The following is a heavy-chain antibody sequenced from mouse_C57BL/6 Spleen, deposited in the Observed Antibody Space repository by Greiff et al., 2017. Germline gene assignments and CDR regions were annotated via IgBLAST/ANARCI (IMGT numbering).Heavy chain of an antibody. CDR1: GYTFTDYS. CDR3: ARVGYSYDEGYWYFDV. Sequence: VQLKESGPELVKPGASVKISCKASGYTFTDYSINWVKQRPGQGLEWIGWLFPGSGSTYYNEKFKGKATLTVDKSSSTAYMLLSSLTSEDSAVYFCARVGYSYDEGYWYFDVWGTGTTVTVSS. J-gene: IGHJ1*03. CDR2: LFPGSGST. D-gene: IGHD2-12*01. V-gene: IGHV1-75*01.